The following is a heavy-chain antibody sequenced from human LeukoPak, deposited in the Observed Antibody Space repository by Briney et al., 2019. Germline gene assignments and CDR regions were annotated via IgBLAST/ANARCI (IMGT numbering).Heavy chain of an antibody. CDR2: ICPDGTVT. J-gene: IGHJ4*02. CDR3: VRDFRSADY. Sequence: GGPLRLSCAASGFTFSTYCMHWVRQAPGKGPMWVSRICPDGTVTNYADSVKARFIISRDNARNTVYLQMNSLRVEDTAVYYCVRDFRSADYWGQGTLVTVSS. V-gene: IGHV3-74*01. CDR1: GFTFSTYC.